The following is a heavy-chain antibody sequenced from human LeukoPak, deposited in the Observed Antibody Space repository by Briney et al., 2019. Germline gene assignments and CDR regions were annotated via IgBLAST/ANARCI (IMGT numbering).Heavy chain of an antibody. D-gene: IGHD3-9*01. CDR1: GLTFSSYA. J-gene: IGHJ4*02. Sequence: GGSLRLSCAASGLTFSSYAMSCVRQSPGKGLEWVSAISGGGGSTYYADSVKGRFTISRDNSKNTLYLQMNSLRAEDTAVYCCEKFYDISNCYFDCWGQGTLVTVSS. CDR2: ISGGGGST. CDR3: EKFYDISNCYFDC. V-gene: IGHV3-23*01.